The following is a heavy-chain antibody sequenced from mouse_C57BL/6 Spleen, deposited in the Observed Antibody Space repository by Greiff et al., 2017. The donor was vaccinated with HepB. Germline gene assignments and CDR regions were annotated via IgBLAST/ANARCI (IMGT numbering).Heavy chain of an antibody. D-gene: IGHD1-1*01. CDR1: GYSITSGYY. Sequence: ESGPGLVKPSQSLSLTCSVTGYSITSGYYWNWIRQFPGNKLEWMGYISYDGSNNYNPSLKNRISITRDTSKNQFFLKLNSVTTEDTATYYCAREDYGSPWYFDVWGTGTTVTVSS. CDR3: AREDYGSPWYFDV. V-gene: IGHV3-6*01. J-gene: IGHJ1*03. CDR2: ISYDGSN.